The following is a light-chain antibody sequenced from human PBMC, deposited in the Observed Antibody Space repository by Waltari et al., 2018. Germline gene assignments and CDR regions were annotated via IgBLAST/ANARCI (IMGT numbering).Light chain of an antibody. CDR1: SSDVGGYNY. CDR2: EVN. CDR3: SSYASISTLI. V-gene: IGLV2-14*01. Sequence: QSALTPPVSVSGSPGQSITISCTGTSSDVGGYNYASWYQQHPGKAPKLMIYEVNNRPSGVSYRFSGSKSGNTASLTISGLQAEDEANYYCSSYASISTLIFGGGTKLTVL. J-gene: IGLJ2*01.